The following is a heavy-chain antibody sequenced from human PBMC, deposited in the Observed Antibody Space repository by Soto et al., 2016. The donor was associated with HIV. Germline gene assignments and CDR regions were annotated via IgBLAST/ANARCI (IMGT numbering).Heavy chain of an antibody. CDR2: ISGSGGST. V-gene: IGHV3-23*01. CDR1: GFTFSSYA. J-gene: IGHJ6*02. Sequence: EVQLLESGGGLVQPGGSLRLSCAASGFTFSSYAMSWVRQAPGKGLEWVSAISGSGGSTYYADSVKGRFTISRDNSKNTLYLQMNSLRAEDTAVYYCAKDDRGYSYDWGETNYYYYGMDVWGQGTTVTVSS. D-gene: IGHD5-18*01. CDR3: AKDDRGYSYDWGETNYYYYGMDV.